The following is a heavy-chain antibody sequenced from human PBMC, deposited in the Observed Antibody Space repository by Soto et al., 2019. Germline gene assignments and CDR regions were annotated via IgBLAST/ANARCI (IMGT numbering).Heavy chain of an antibody. D-gene: IGHD3-22*01. CDR2: ISDSGDNT. V-gene: IGHV3-23*01. CDR3: ATRGRGFYDSSDHA. J-gene: IGHJ5*01. CDR1: GFTFSSYV. Sequence: WGSLRLSCAVSGFTFSSYVMSWVRQAPGKGLEWVSAISDSGDNTYYADSVKGRFTISRENSKNVLHLQMNSLRAADTAVYYCATRGRGFYDSSDHAWGHGTLVTVSS.